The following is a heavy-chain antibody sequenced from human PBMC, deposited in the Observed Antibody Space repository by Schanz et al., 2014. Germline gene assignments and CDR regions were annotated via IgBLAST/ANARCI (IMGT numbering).Heavy chain of an antibody. J-gene: IGHJ6*02. V-gene: IGHV4-31*03. Sequence: QVQLQESGPGLVKPSQTLSLTCTVSGGSVSSGGDYWNWIRQHPGKGLEWIGFISYSGSTYYNPSLKSRVTISVDTSKNQFSLNLSSATAADTAVYYCARDSLRGATGGYGMDVWGQGTTVTVSS. D-gene: IGHD2-8*02. CDR3: ARDSLRGATGGYGMDV. CDR2: ISYSGST. CDR1: GGSVSSGGDY.